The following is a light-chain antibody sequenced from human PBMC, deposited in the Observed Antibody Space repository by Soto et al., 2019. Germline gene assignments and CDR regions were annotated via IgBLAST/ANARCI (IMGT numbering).Light chain of an antibody. CDR1: QSLLHSNGYNY. J-gene: IGKJ5*01. CDR3: MQALQTL. CDR2: LGS. Sequence: DIVMTQSPLSLPVTPGEPASISCRSSQSLLHSNGYNYLDWYLQKPGQSPQLLIYLGSNRASGVPDRVSGSGSGTDFTLKISRVEAEDVGVYYCMQALQTLFGQGTRLEIK. V-gene: IGKV2-28*01.